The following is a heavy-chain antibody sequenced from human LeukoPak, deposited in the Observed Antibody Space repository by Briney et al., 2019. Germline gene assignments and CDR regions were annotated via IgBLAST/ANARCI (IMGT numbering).Heavy chain of an antibody. CDR2: ISYDGSNK. J-gene: IGHJ4*02. CDR3: AKDGDYRFDY. CDR1: GFTFSAYA. Sequence: GGSLRLSCEASGFTFSAYAMTWVRQAPGKGLEWVAVISYDGSNKYYADSVKGRFTISRDNSKNTLYLQMNSLRAEDTAVYYCAKDGDYRFDYWGQGTLVTVSS. D-gene: IGHD4-17*01. V-gene: IGHV3-30*18.